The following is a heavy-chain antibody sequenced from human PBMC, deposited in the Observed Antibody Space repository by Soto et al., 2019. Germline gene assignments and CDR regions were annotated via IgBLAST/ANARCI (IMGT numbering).Heavy chain of an antibody. Sequence: GESLKIACKASGYSFTNYWISWVRQMPGKGLEWMGRIDPSDSYINYSPSFQGHVTISVDKSISTAYLQWSSLKASDTAMYYCAKRFCTSTSCPGGYNWFDPWGQGTLVTVSS. D-gene: IGHD2-2*01. J-gene: IGHJ5*02. CDR2: IDPSDSYI. V-gene: IGHV5-10-1*01. CDR3: AKRFCTSTSCPGGYNWFDP. CDR1: GYSFTNYW.